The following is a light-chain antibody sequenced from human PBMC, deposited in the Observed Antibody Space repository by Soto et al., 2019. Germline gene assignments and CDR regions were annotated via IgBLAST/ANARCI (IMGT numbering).Light chain of an antibody. CDR1: LRVLYTNNKNY. CDR3: QQYYNTPLT. Sequence: DFVMTHSPDTLPLPLRRMSTTNCKSNLRVLYTNNKNYLAWYQQKPGQPPKLLIYWGSTRESGVPDRFSGSGSGTDFTLTISSLQAEDVAVYYCQQYYNTPLTFGGGTKVDIK. J-gene: IGKJ4*01. V-gene: IGKV4-1*01. CDR2: WGS.